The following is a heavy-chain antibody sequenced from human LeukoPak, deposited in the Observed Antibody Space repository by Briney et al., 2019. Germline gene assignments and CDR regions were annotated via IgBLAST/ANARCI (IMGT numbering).Heavy chain of an antibody. D-gene: IGHD2-2*01. CDR2: IIPIFGTA. CDR1: GGTFSSYA. V-gene: IGHV1-69*13. J-gene: IGHJ5*02. Sequence: SVKVSCKASGGTFSSYAISWVRQAPGQGLEWMGGIIPIFGTANYAQKFQGRVTITADESASTAYMELSSLRSEDTAVYYCARDCSSTSCPFDPWGQGTLVTVSS. CDR3: ARDCSSTSCPFDP.